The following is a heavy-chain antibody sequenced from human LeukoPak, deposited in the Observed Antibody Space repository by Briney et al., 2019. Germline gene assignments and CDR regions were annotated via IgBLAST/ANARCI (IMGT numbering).Heavy chain of an antibody. D-gene: IGHD4-17*01. Sequence: GSLRLSCAASGFTFSSYSMNWVRQAPGKGLEWVSSISSSSSYIYYADSVKGRFTISRDNAQNSLYLQINSLRAEDTAVYYCARDRGQYGPIDAFDIWGQGTMVTVSS. J-gene: IGHJ3*02. CDR1: GFTFSSYS. V-gene: IGHV3-21*01. CDR3: ARDRGQYGPIDAFDI. CDR2: ISSSSSYI.